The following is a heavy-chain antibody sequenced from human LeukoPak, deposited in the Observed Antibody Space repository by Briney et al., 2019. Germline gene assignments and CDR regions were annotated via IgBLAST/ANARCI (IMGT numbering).Heavy chain of an antibody. CDR2: ISSSSSYI. Sequence: GGSRRLSCAASGFTFSTYSMNWVRQAPGKGLEWVSSISSSSSYINYADSVKGRFTISRDNAKNSLYLQMNSVRAEDTAVYYCARSNGIVAVIKSAVAYYFDYWGQGTLVTVSS. CDR1: GFTFSTYS. CDR3: ARSNGIVAVIKSAVAYYFDY. D-gene: IGHD3-22*01. V-gene: IGHV3-21*01. J-gene: IGHJ4*02.